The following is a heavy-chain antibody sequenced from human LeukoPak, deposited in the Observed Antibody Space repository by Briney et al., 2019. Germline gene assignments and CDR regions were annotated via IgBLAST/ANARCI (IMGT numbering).Heavy chain of an antibody. V-gene: IGHV4-59*01. Sequence: SETLSLTCTVSGGSISSYYWGWIRQPPGKGLEWIGYIYYSGSTNYNPPLKSRVTISVDTSKNQFSLKLSSVTAADTAVYYCARTLWFRDDAFDIWGQGTMVTVSS. CDR1: GGSISSYY. J-gene: IGHJ3*02. D-gene: IGHD3-10*01. CDR2: IYYSGST. CDR3: ARTLWFRDDAFDI.